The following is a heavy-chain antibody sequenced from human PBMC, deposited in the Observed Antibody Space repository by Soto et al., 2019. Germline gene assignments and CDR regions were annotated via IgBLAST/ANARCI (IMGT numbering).Heavy chain of an antibody. J-gene: IGHJ3*02. CDR2: IYRGRAT. Sequence: LRLSCAVSGFSVSNTYMSWVRQAPGKGLEWISVIYRGRATYYADSVKGRFTISRDDSRNTVYLQMNSLTTEDTAVYFCARDRSDSSRADSFDTWGQGTMVTVSS. CDR1: GFSVSNTY. CDR3: ARDRSDSSRADSFDT. V-gene: IGHV3-53*01. D-gene: IGHD6-25*01.